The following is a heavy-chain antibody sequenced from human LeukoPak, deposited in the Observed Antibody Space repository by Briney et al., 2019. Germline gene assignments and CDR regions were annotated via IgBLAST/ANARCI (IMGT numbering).Heavy chain of an antibody. CDR3: AREKDDYYPFDP. Sequence: SQTLSLTCAISGDSVSSKTAAWNWIRQSPSRGLEWLGRTFYRSKRYEDYAVSVKSRITVNSDTSNNQFSLQLNSVTPEDTAVYYCAREKDDYYPFDPWGQGTLVTVSS. CDR1: GDSVSSKTAA. J-gene: IGHJ5*02. CDR2: TFYRSKRYE. D-gene: IGHD2-21*02. V-gene: IGHV6-1*01.